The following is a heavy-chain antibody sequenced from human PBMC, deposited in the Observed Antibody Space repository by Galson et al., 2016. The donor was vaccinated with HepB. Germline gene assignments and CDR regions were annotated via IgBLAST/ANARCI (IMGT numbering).Heavy chain of an antibody. D-gene: IGHD1-1*01. CDR2: ISRSGDST. CDR3: VQGSTVTAV. Sequence: SLRLSCAASGFTFRNYGMTWVRQAPGKGLEVVSSISRSGDSTDYAASVKGRFTTSRDNSKNTLSLQMNRLTADDTVINYWVQGSTVTAVWGKGTTVTVSS. J-gene: IGHJ6*04. V-gene: IGHV3-23*01. CDR1: GFTFRNYG.